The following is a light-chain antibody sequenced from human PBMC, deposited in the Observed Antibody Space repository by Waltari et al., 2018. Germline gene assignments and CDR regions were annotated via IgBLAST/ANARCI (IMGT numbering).Light chain of an antibody. CDR3: CSYAGSGYV. V-gene: IGLV2-23*01. CDR1: SSDVGSYNL. Sequence: QSALTQPASVSGSPGQSITISCTGTSSDVGSYNLVPWYQQHPGKAPKLMIYEASKRPSGSANPSSGSKSGNTASLTISGLQAEDEADYYCCSYAGSGYVFGTGTKVTVL. J-gene: IGLJ1*01. CDR2: EAS.